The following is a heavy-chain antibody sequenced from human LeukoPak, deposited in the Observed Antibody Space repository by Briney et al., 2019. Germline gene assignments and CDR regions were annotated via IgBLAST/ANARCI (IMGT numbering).Heavy chain of an antibody. CDR3: ARAGYYDFWSGYYTDAGNYYYMDV. CDR1: GGSISSGSYY. D-gene: IGHD3-3*01. Sequence: SETLSLTCTVSGGSISSGSYYWSWIRQPAGKGLEWIGRIYTSGSTNYNPSLKSRVTISVETSKNQFSLKLSSVAAADTAVYYCARAGYYDFWSGYYTDAGNYYYMDVWGKGTTVTVSS. V-gene: IGHV4-61*02. CDR2: IYTSGST. J-gene: IGHJ6*03.